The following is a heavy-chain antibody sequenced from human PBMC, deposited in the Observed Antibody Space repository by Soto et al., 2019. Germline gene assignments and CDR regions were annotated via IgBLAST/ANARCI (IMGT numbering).Heavy chain of an antibody. CDR1: GGTFSRYA. Sequence: ASVKVSCKASGGTFSRYAISWVRQAPGQGLEWMGGIIPIFGTANYAQKFQGRVTITADESTSTAYMELSSLRSEDTAVYYCASSGYSGYDYCLDYWGQGTLVTVSS. V-gene: IGHV1-69*13. CDR2: IIPIFGTA. CDR3: ASSGYSGYDYCLDY. J-gene: IGHJ4*02. D-gene: IGHD5-12*01.